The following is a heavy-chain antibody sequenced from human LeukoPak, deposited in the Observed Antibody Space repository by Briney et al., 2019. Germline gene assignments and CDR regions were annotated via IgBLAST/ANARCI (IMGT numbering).Heavy chain of an antibody. Sequence: ASVNVSCKASGYTFTSYAMHWVRQAPGQRLEWMGWINAGNGNTKYSQKFQGRVTITRDTSASTAYMELSSLRSEDTAVYYCARVVAVAGTAKFDPWGQGTLVTVSS. D-gene: IGHD6-19*01. V-gene: IGHV1-3*01. CDR3: ARVVAVAGTAKFDP. J-gene: IGHJ5*02. CDR1: GYTFTSYA. CDR2: INAGNGNT.